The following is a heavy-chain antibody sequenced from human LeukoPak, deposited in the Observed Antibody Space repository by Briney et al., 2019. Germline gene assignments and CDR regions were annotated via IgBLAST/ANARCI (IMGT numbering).Heavy chain of an antibody. V-gene: IGHV4-59*12. D-gene: IGHD4-17*01. Sequence: SETLSLTCTVSGGSMSAYYRTWVRQPPGRGLEWIGYLYYGRTNYNPSLKRRVTISGGSSKNQFSLKLSSVTAADTAVYYCARARAVTTWENSHYYMDVWGKGTTVTVSS. CDR2: LYYGRT. J-gene: IGHJ6*03. CDR1: GGSMSAYY. CDR3: ARARAVTTWENSHYYMDV.